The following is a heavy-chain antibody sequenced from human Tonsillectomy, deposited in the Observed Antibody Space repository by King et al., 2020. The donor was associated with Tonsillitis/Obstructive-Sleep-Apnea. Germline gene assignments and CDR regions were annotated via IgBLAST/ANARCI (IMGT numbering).Heavy chain of an antibody. Sequence: VQLVESGAEVKKPGESLRISCKGSGYSFTSYWISWVRQIPGKGLEWMGRIDPSDSYTNYSPSFQGHVTISADKSISTAYLQWSSLKASDTAMYYCARQRADYGDYVNAFDIWGQGTMVTVSS. CDR1: GYSFTSYW. V-gene: IGHV5-10-1*01. CDR3: ARQRADYGDYVNAFDI. D-gene: IGHD4-17*01. CDR2: IDPSDSYT. J-gene: IGHJ3*02.